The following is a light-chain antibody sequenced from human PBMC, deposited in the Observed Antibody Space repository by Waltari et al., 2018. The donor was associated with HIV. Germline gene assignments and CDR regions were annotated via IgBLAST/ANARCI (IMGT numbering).Light chain of an antibody. V-gene: IGLV2-14*03. CDR2: DVS. Sequence: QSALTQPASVAGSPGQSITISCTGTSSDVGGYNFVSWYQQHPGRAPKLMIYDVSTRPSGVSVRFAGSKSGNTASLTISGLQAEDEADYYCTSYTNNSEVFGGGTRLTVL. J-gene: IGLJ2*01. CDR1: SSDVGGYNF. CDR3: TSYTNNSEV.